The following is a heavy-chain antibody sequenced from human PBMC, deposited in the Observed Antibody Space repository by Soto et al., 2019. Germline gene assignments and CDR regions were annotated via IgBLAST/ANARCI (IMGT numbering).Heavy chain of an antibody. D-gene: IGHD4-17*01. J-gene: IGHJ4*02. CDR2: AHHSGRT. Sequence: QVQLQESGPGLVKPSGTLSLTCTVSGGSMSSSNWWNWVRQSPGKGLEWIGEAHHSGRTNYNPSLXSXVXIXXDTSKNHFCLRLTSVTAAVTAVYYCARSEATVIDSWGQGTLVTVSS. CDR3: ARSEATVIDS. V-gene: IGHV4-4*02. CDR1: GGSMSSSNW.